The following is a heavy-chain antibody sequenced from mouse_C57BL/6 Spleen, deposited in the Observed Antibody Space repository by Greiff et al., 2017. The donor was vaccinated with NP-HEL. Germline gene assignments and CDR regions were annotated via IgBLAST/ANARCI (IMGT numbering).Heavy chain of an antibody. Sequence: QVQLQQSGAELMKPGASVKLSCTATGYTFTGYWIEWVKQRPGHGLEWIGEILTGSGSTNYNEKFKGKATFTANTSSNTAYMQLRSQTTEDSAIYYCARTGSNYNDFDYWGQGTTLTVSS. CDR1: GYTFTGYW. D-gene: IGHD1-1*01. J-gene: IGHJ2*01. CDR2: ILTGSGST. CDR3: ARTGSNYNDFDY. V-gene: IGHV1-9*01.